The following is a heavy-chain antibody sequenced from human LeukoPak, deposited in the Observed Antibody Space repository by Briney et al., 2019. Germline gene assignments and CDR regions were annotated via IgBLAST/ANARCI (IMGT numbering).Heavy chain of an antibody. CDR2: IIPIFGTA. CDR1: GGTFSSYA. D-gene: IGHD5-18*01. J-gene: IGHJ4*02. V-gene: IGHV1-69*05. Sequence: ASVKVSCKASGGTFSSYAISWVRQAPGQGLEWMGGIIPIFGTANYAQKFQGRVTITRNTSISTAYMELSSLRSEDTAVYYCARGRKRGYSYGATSYYFDYWGQGTLVTVSS. CDR3: ARGRKRGYSYGATSYYFDY.